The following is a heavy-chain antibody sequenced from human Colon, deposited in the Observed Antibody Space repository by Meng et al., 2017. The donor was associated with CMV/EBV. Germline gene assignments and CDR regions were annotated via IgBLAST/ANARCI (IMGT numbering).Heavy chain of an antibody. CDR3: VVKGSAWFDY. J-gene: IGHJ4*02. D-gene: IGHD2-21*01. CDR1: GGSISSSSYY. CDR2: IYYSGST. Sequence: SETLSLTCTVSGGSISSSSYYWGWIRQPPGKGLEWIGSIYYSGSTYYNPSLKSRVTISVDTSKNTLYLQMNSLRGDDTAVYYCVVKGSAWFDYWGQGTLVTVSS. V-gene: IGHV4-39*01.